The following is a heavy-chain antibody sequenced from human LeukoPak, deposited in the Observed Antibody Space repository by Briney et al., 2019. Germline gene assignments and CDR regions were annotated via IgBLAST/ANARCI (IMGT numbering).Heavy chain of an antibody. Sequence: GRSLGLSCAASGFTFSDYYMSWIRQAPGKGLEWVSYISSSGSTIYYADSVKGRFTMSRDNSKNTVYLQMNSLRVDDTAVYYCARRDIVVVVSASDYWGQGTLVTVPS. D-gene: IGHD2-15*01. V-gene: IGHV3-11*01. CDR1: GFTFSDYY. J-gene: IGHJ4*02. CDR2: ISSSGSTI. CDR3: ARRDIVVVVSASDY.